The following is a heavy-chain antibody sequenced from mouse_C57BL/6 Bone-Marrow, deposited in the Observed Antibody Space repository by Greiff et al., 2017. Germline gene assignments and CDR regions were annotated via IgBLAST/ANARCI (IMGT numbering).Heavy chain of an antibody. J-gene: IGHJ3*01. Sequence: QVQLQQSGAELVRPGASVTLSCKASGYTFTDYEMHWVKQTPVHGLEWIGAIDPETGGTAYNQKFKGKAILTADKSSSTAYMELRSLTSEDSAVYYCTGTAQGGRPWFAYWGQGTLVTVSA. CDR1: GYTFTDYE. CDR2: IDPETGGT. D-gene: IGHD3-2*02. CDR3: TGTAQGGRPWFAY. V-gene: IGHV1-15*01.